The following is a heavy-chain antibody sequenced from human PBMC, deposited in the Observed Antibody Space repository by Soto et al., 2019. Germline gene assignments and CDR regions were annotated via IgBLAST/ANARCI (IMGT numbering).Heavy chain of an antibody. Sequence: QVQLVQSGAEVKKPGSSVKVSCKASGGTFSSYAISWVRQAPGQGLEWMGGIIPIFGTANYAQKFQGRVTITADESTSKAYMELSSLRSEDTDVYYCARGRTRVYYDDSSGYGYWYFDLWGRGTLVTVSS. CDR1: GGTFSSYA. J-gene: IGHJ2*01. D-gene: IGHD3-22*01. CDR3: ARGRTRVYYDDSSGYGYWYFDL. V-gene: IGHV1-69*12. CDR2: IIPIFGTA.